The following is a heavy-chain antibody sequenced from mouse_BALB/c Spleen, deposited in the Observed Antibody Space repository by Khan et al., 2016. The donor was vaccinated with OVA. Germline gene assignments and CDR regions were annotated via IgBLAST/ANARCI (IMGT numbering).Heavy chain of an antibody. CDR2: ISSGGST. J-gene: IGHJ2*01. D-gene: IGHD2-14*01. Sequence: EVELVESGGGSVKPGGSLKLSCAVSGFTFSSYVMSWVRQTPEKRLEWVASISSGGSTSYSDSVKGRFTISGDNARNIVYLQMSSLRSEDMAMYYCAREAYRYDEYYFDYGGQGTTLTVSS. CDR1: GFTFSSYV. V-gene: IGHV5-6-5*01. CDR3: AREAYRYDEYYFDY.